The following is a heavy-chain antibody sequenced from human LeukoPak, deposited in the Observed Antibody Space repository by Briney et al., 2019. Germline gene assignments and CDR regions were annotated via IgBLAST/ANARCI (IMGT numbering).Heavy chain of an antibody. Sequence: GGSLRLSCAASGFTFSSYAMSWVRQTPGKGLEWVSAISGSGGSTYYADSVKGRFTISRDNSKNTLYLRMNSLRAEDTAVYYCAKDFIHYYDSSGYGAFGIWGQGTMVTVSS. CDR3: AKDFIHYYDSSGYGAFGI. D-gene: IGHD3-22*01. CDR2: ISGSGGST. V-gene: IGHV3-23*01. J-gene: IGHJ3*02. CDR1: GFTFSSYA.